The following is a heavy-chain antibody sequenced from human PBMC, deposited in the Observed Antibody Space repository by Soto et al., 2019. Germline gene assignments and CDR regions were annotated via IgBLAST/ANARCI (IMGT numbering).Heavy chain of an antibody. Sequence: ASVKVSCKASGYTFTSYAMHWVRQAPGQRLEWMGWINAGNGNTKYSQKFQGRVTITRDTSASTAYMELSSLRSEDTAVYYCASGGCILTGYPMYYYMDVWRKGTT. J-gene: IGHJ6*03. D-gene: IGHD3-10*01. CDR3: ASGGCILTGYPMYYYMDV. CDR1: GYTFTSYA. V-gene: IGHV1-3*01. CDR2: INAGNGNT.